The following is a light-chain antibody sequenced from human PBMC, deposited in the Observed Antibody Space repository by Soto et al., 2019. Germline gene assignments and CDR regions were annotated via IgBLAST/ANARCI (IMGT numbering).Light chain of an antibody. V-gene: IGLV2-14*01. CDR1: TNDVGGYNY. CDR2: EVT. CDR3: SSFTGTNTVYV. Sequence: QSVLTQPASVSGSPGQSITISCTGTTNDVGGYNYVSWYQQHPGKAPKLMIYEVTNRPSGVSNRFSGSKSGNTASLTISGLQAEDEADYFCSSFTGTNTVYVFGSGTKVTVL. J-gene: IGLJ1*01.